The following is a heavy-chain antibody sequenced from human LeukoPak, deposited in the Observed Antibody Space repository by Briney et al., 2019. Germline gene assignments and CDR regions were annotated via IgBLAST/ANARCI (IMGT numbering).Heavy chain of an antibody. CDR3: ARRGGGGSGSYSANWFDP. CDR1: GDRFTSYW. Sequence: GESLKISCKAAGDRFTSYWIGWVRQMPGKGLEWMGIIHPADSETLYSPSLQGQVTISADNSISTVYLQWSSLKASDTAMYYCARRGGGGSGSYSANWFDPWGQGTLVTVSS. J-gene: IGHJ5*02. V-gene: IGHV5-51*01. CDR2: IHPADSET. D-gene: IGHD3-10*01.